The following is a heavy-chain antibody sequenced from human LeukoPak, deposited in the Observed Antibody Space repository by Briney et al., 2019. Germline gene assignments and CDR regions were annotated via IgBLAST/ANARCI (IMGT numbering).Heavy chain of an antibody. CDR1: GDSISSSSYY. J-gene: IGHJ4*02. Sequence: SETLSLTCTVSGDSISSSSYYWSWIRQPPGKGLEWIGEINHSGSTNYNPSLKSRVTISVDTSKNQFSLKLSSVTAADTAVYYCARSKWRGARFDYWGQGTLVTVSS. D-gene: IGHD5-12*01. CDR3: ARSKWRGARFDY. CDR2: INHSGST. V-gene: IGHV4-39*07.